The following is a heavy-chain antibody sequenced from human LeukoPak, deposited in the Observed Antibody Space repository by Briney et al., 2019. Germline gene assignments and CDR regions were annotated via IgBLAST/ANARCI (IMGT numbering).Heavy chain of an antibody. V-gene: IGHV3-64*01. CDR3: ARADYYGSGSSLDY. CDR1: GFTFSSYA. J-gene: IGHJ4*02. D-gene: IGHD3-10*01. CDR2: ISSNGGST. Sequence: GGSLRLSCAASGFTFSSYAMHWVRQAPGQGLEYVSAISSNGGSTYYANSVKGRFTISRDNSKNTLYLQMGSLRAEDMAVYYCARADYYGSGSSLDYWGQGTLVTVSS.